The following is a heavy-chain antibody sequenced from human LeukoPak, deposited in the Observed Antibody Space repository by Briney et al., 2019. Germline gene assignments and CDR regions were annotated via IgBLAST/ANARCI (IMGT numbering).Heavy chain of an antibody. D-gene: IGHD5-18*01. CDR2: IVPILGTA. CDR1: GGSFARYA. V-gene: IGHV1-69*13. CDR3: ARSQGYSYGSSY. J-gene: IGHJ4*02. Sequence: GASVKVSCKAPGGSFARYAIHWVRQAPGQGLEWMGGIVPILGTANYAQKFQGRVTITADDSTGTAYMELTSLRSADTAVYYCARSQGYSYGSSYWGKGTLVTVSS.